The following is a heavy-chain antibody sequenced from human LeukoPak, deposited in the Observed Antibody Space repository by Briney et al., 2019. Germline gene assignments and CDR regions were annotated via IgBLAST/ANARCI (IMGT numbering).Heavy chain of an antibody. D-gene: IGHD6-19*01. Sequence: GGSLRLSCAASGFTFSSYSMNWVRQAPGKGLEWVSYISSSSSTIYYADSVKGRFTISRDNSKNTLYLQMNSLRAEDTAVYYCAKSVRQWLAYFDYWGQGTLVTVSS. CDR3: AKSVRQWLAYFDY. CDR1: GFTFSSYS. CDR2: ISSSSSTI. J-gene: IGHJ4*02. V-gene: IGHV3-48*01.